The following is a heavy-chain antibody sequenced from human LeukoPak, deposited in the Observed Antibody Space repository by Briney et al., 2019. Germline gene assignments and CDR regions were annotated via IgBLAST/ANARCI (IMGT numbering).Heavy chain of an antibody. V-gene: IGHV1-2*02. CDR1: GYTFTAYY. Sequence: GASVKVSCKASGYTFTAYYMHWVRQAPGQALEWMGWINPNSGGINYAQRFQGSVTMTRDTSLSTAYMELSRLRSDDTAVYYCARDRSTMVRGENFAFDIWGQGTMVTVSS. CDR3: ARDRSTMVRGENFAFDI. J-gene: IGHJ3*02. D-gene: IGHD3-10*01. CDR2: INPNSGGI.